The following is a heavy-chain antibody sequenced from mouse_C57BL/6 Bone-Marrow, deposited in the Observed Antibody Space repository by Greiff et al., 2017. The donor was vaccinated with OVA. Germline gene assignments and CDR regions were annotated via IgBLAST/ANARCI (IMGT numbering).Heavy chain of an antibody. Sequence: VQLVESGAELARPGASVKMSCKASGYTFTSYTMHWVKQRPGQGLEWIGYINPSSGYTKYNQKFKDKATLTADKSSSTAYMQLSSLTSEDSAVYYCAIRQLRIRGYFDYWGQGTTLTVSS. V-gene: IGHV1-4*01. CDR1: GYTFTSYT. CDR3: AIRQLRIRGYFDY. J-gene: IGHJ2*01. D-gene: IGHD3-2*02. CDR2: INPSSGYT.